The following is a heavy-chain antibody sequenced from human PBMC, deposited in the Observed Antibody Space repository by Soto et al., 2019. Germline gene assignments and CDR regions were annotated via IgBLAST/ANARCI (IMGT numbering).Heavy chain of an antibody. CDR1: GGSISSYY. V-gene: IGHV4-59*01. J-gene: IGHJ5*02. CDR2: IYYSGST. D-gene: IGHD6-19*01. CDR3: ARDQGSGWYSWFDP. Sequence: SETLSLTCTVSGGSISSYYWSWIRQPPGKGLEWIGYIYYSGSTNYNPSLKSRVTISVDTSKNQFSLKLSSVTAADTAVYYCARDQGSGWYSWFDPWGQGTLGTVSS.